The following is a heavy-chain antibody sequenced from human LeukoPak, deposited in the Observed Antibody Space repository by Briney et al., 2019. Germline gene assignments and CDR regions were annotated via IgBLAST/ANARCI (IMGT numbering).Heavy chain of an antibody. V-gene: IGHV4-59*01. Sequence: PSETLSLTCTVSGGSITSYYWSWIRQPPGKGLEWIGYIYYSGSNNYNPSLKSRFTMSVDTSKNQFSLMLSSVTAADTAVYYCAINYGDYPPDPWGQGTLVTVSS. J-gene: IGHJ5*02. CDR2: IYYSGSN. CDR3: AINYGDYPPDP. CDR1: GGSITSYY. D-gene: IGHD4-17*01.